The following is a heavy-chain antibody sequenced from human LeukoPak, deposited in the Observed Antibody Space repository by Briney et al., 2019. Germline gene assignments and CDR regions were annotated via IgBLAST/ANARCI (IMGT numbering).Heavy chain of an antibody. Sequence: GSSVKVSCKASGGTFSSYAISWMRQAPGQGLEWMGGIIPIFGTANYAQKFQGRVTITADKSTSTAYMELSSLRSEDTAVYYCARGVVAATHYYYYGMDVWGKGTTVTVSS. V-gene: IGHV1-69*06. CDR2: IIPIFGTA. D-gene: IGHD2-15*01. CDR3: ARGVVAATHYYYYGMDV. CDR1: GGTFSSYA. J-gene: IGHJ6*04.